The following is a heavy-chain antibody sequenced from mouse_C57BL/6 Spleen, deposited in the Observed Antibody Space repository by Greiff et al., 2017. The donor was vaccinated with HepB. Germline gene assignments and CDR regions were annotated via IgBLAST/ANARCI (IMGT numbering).Heavy chain of an antibody. J-gene: IGHJ1*03. Sequence: VKLMESGPELVKPGASVKISCKASGYAFSSSWMNWVKQRPGKGLEWIGRIYPGDGDTNYNGKFKGKATLTADKSSSTAYMQLSSLTSEDSAVYFCARDWYFDVWGTGTTVTVSS. CDR2: IYPGDGDT. CDR1: GYAFSSSW. V-gene: IGHV1-82*01. CDR3: ARDWYFDV.